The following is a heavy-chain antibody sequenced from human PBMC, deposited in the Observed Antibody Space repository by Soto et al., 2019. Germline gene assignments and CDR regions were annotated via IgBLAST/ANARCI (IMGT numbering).Heavy chain of an antibody. CDR2: ISWNSGSI. CDR3: AKQMRSYYAFDY. V-gene: IGHV3-9*01. D-gene: IGHD3-22*01. J-gene: IGHJ4*02. Sequence: GGSLRLSCAASGFTFDDYAMHWVRQAPGKGLEWVSGISWNSGSIAYADSVRGRFTVSRDNAKNSLYLQMNSLRAEDTAFYYCAKQMRSYYAFDYWGQGTLVTVSS. CDR1: GFTFDDYA.